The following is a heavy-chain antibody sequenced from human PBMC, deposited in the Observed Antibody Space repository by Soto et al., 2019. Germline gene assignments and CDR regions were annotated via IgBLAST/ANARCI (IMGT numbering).Heavy chain of an antibody. CDR2: MNPNSDNT. CDR1: GYTFTSYD. Sequence: QVQLVQSGAEVKKPGASVKVACKASGYTFTSYDIHWVRQATGQGLEWMGWMNPNSDNTGYAQNFQGRVTMTRDTCISTIYMELSSLRSEDTAVYYCARGRDKQREFPRGPDFWGQGTLVTVSS. V-gene: IGHV1-8*01. CDR3: ARGRDKQREFPRGPDF. D-gene: IGHD3-10*01. J-gene: IGHJ4*02.